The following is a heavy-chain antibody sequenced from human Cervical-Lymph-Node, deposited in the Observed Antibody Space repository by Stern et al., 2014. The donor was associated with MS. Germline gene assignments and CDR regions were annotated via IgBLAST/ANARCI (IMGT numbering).Heavy chain of an antibody. D-gene: IGHD2-15*01. J-gene: IGHJ6*02. CDR3: ARGGGDRHYGMDV. Sequence: VQLLESGGGLVKPGGSLRLSCAASGFIFSDYHMSWIRQAPGKGLEWVSYIRSSSRDTNYADSVKGRFTISRDNAKNSMFLQMNSLRAEDTAVYYCARGGGDRHYGMDVWGQGTTVTVSS. V-gene: IGHV3-11*06. CDR2: IRSSSRDT. CDR1: GFIFSDYH.